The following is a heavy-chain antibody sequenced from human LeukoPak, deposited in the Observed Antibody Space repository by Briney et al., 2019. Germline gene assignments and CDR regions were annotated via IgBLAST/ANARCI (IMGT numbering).Heavy chain of an antibody. D-gene: IGHD3-22*01. CDR1: GGSFSGYY. CDR2: INHSGST. V-gene: IGHV4-34*01. J-gene: IGHJ3*02. Sequence: PSETLSLTCAVYGGSFSGYYWSWIRQPPGKGLEWIGEINHSGSTNYNPSLKSRVTISVDTSKNQFSLKLSSVTAADTAVYYCAREIVESTGDAFDIWGQGTMVTVSS. CDR3: AREIVESTGDAFDI.